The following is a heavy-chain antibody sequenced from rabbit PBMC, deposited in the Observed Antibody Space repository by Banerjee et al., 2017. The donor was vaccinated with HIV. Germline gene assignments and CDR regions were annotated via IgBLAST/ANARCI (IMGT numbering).Heavy chain of an antibody. Sequence: GLELIACIYTNGGSTWYASCVNGRFTISRSTSLNTVNLKMTSLTAADTATYFCARGSSYYSYYYVMDLWGPGTLVTVS. D-gene: IGHD8-1*01. J-gene: IGHJ6*01. CDR3: ARGSSYYSYYYVMDL. V-gene: IGHV1S43*01. CDR2: IYTNGGST.